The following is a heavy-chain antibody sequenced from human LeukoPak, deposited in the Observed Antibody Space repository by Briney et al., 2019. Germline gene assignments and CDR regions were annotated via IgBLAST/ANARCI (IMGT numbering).Heavy chain of an antibody. CDR3: AKDSSSRFYYYYGMDV. Sequence: PGGSLRLSCAASGFTFSSYSMNWVRQAPGRGLEWVSSIRFTGSYIYYADSVKGRFTISRDNSKNTLYLQMNSLRAEDTAVYYCAKDSSSRFYYYYGMDVWGQGATVAVSS. D-gene: IGHD6-6*01. CDR1: GFTFSSYS. V-gene: IGHV3-21*01. CDR2: IRFTGSYI. J-gene: IGHJ6*02.